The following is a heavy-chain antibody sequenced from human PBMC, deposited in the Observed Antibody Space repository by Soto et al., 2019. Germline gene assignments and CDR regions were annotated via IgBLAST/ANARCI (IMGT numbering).Heavy chain of an antibody. CDR2: IYYSGST. D-gene: IGHD5-12*01. V-gene: IGHV4-39*01. CDR1: GGSISSSSYY. J-gene: IGHJ5*02. Sequence: SETLSLTCTVSGGSISSSSYYWGWIRQPPGKGLEWIGSIYYSGSTYYNPSLKGRVTISVDTSKNQFSLKLSSVTAADTAVYYCARNGWLRSRRFDPWGKGTLVTVSS. CDR3: ARNGWLRSRRFDP.